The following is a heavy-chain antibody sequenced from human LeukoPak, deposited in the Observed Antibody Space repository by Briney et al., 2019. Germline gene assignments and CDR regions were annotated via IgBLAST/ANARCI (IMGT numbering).Heavy chain of an antibody. Sequence: SETLSLTCTVSGYSISSGYYWGWIRQPPGKGLEWIGSIYHSGSTNYNPSLKSRVTISVDKSKNQFSLKLSSVTAADTAVYYCAREGSSSWPKTNWFDPWGQGTLVTVSS. CDR3: AREGSSSWPKTNWFDP. CDR2: IYHSGST. V-gene: IGHV4-38-2*02. D-gene: IGHD6-13*01. CDR1: GYSISSGYY. J-gene: IGHJ5*02.